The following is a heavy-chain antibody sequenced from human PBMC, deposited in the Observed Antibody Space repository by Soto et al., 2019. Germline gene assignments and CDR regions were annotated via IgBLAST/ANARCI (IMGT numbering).Heavy chain of an antibody. CDR1: GFTFSNYA. D-gene: IGHD1-26*01. Sequence: EVQLLESGGHLVQPGGSLRLSCAASGFTFSNYAISWVRQAPGKGLEWVSSISGSGGSTYYADSVKGRFTISRDNSKNTLYLQMNSLRAEDTAVYYCATYSGNYERYGVYYGMDVCGQGTTVTVSS. CDR2: ISGSGGST. CDR3: ATYSGNYERYGVYYGMDV. J-gene: IGHJ6*02. V-gene: IGHV3-23*01.